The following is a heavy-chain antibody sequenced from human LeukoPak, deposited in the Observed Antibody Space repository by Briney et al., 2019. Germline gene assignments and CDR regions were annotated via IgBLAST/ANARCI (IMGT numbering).Heavy chain of an antibody. D-gene: IGHD6-13*01. Sequence: SETLSLTCTVSGGSISSYYWSWIRQPPGKGLEWIGYIYYSGSTNYNPSLKSRVTISVDTSKNQFSLKLSSVTAADTAVYYCARRGGQQLSYFDYWGQGTLVTVSS. CDR1: GGSISSYY. CDR2: IYYSGST. J-gene: IGHJ4*02. V-gene: IGHV4-59*08. CDR3: ARRGGQQLSYFDY.